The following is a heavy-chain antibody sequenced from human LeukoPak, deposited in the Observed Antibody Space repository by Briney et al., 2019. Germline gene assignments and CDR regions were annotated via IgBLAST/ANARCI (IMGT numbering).Heavy chain of an antibody. J-gene: IGHJ4*02. Sequence: PGGSLRLSCVASGFTFSSYEMNWVRQAPGKGLEWLSYITSSDSTTHYADSVKGRFTISRDNSKNTLYLQMNGLRAEDTAVYYCAKLEFYYDSSGYYDYWGQGTLVTVSS. CDR2: ITSSDSTT. CDR3: AKLEFYYDSSGYYDY. V-gene: IGHV3-48*03. D-gene: IGHD3-22*01. CDR1: GFTFSSYE.